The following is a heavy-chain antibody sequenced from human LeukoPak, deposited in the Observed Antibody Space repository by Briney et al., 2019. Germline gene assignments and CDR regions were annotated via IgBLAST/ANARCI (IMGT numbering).Heavy chain of an antibody. CDR1: GFIFSDYY. Sequence: GGSLRLSCAASGFIFSDYYMSWIRQAPGEGLEWVSAISGSGGSTYYADSVKGRFTISRDNSKNTLYLQMNSLRAEDTAVYYCAKAPTPVVAATLFHHWGQGTLVTVS. CDR3: AKAPTPVVAATLFHH. CDR2: ISGSGGST. J-gene: IGHJ1*01. D-gene: IGHD2-15*01. V-gene: IGHV3-23*01.